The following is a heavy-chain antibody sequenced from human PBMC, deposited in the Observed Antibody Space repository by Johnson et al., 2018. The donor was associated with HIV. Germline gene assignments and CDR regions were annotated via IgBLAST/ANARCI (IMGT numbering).Heavy chain of an antibody. Sequence: VQLVESGGGLVQPGGSLRLSCAASGFTFSSYAMSWVRQAPGKGLEWVSAISGSGGSTYYADSVKGRFTISRDNSKNTLYLQMNSLRAEDTAVYYCAKGPKPPGRQQWGWNALDIWGQGTMVTVSS. J-gene: IGHJ3*02. D-gene: IGHD3-10*01. CDR2: ISGSGGST. V-gene: IGHV3-23*04. CDR3: AKGPKPPGRQQWGWNALDI. CDR1: GFTFSSYA.